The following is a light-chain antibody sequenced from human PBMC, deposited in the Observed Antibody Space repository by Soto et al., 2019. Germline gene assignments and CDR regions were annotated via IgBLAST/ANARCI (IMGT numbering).Light chain of an antibody. Sequence: SSELTQPLSVSVALGQTARITCGGNNIGSKNVHWYQQKPGQAPVLVIYRDSNRPSGIPERFSGSNSGNTATLTISRAQAGDEADYYCQVWDSREVFGGGTKLTVL. CDR2: RDS. CDR3: QVWDSREV. J-gene: IGLJ3*02. CDR1: NIGSKN. V-gene: IGLV3-9*01.